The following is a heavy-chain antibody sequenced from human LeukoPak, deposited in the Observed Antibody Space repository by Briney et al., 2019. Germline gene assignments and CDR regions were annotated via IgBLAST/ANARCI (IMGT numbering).Heavy chain of an antibody. D-gene: IGHD1-7*01. CDR1: GAKFTSYW. CDR3: ARRPLHSQNYFDP. CDR2: IFPCDSDT. V-gene: IGHV5-51*01. J-gene: IGHJ5*02. Sequence: PGESLQISFKASGAKFTSYWVAWGRQQPGEGLEWMGIIFPCDSDTRYSPSFEGQVSISVDSSATTTYLHWTALKASDTAVYYCARRPLHSQNYFDPWGQGTPVTVSP.